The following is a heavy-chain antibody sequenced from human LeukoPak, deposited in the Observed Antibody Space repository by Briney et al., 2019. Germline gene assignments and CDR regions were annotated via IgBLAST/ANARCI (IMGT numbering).Heavy chain of an antibody. V-gene: IGHV3-66*01. D-gene: IGHD6-19*01. CDR2: IYSGGST. Sequence: PGGSLRLSCAASGFTVSSNYMSWVRQAPGKGLEWVSVIYSGGSTYYADSVKGRFTISRDNSKNTLYLQMNSLRAEDTAVYYCARDRFSSGWFHFDYWGQGTLVTVSS. J-gene: IGHJ4*02. CDR3: ARDRFSSGWFHFDY. CDR1: GFTVSSNY.